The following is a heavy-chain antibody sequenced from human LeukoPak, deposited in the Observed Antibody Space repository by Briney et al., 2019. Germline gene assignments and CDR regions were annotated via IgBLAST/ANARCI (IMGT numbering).Heavy chain of an antibody. D-gene: IGHD6-13*01. V-gene: IGHV3-64*01. Sequence: GGPLRLSCAASGFTFSSYAMHWVRQAPGKGLEYVSAISSNGGSTYYANSVKGRFTISRDNSKNTLYLQMGSLRAEDMAVYYCARDMGSSSWWAVDYWGQGTLVTVSS. J-gene: IGHJ4*02. CDR2: ISSNGGST. CDR3: ARDMGSSSWWAVDY. CDR1: GFTFSSYA.